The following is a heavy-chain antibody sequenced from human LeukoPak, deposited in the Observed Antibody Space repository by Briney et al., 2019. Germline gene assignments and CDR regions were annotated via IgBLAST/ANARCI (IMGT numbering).Heavy chain of an antibody. CDR2: IYYSDSGQM. J-gene: IGHJ3*02. CDR1: GGSISRSSCY. V-gene: IGHV4-39*01. Sequence: SETLSLTRTVSGGSISRSSCYWGWIRQSPGRGLEWIGSIYYSDSGQMYYNPSLKSRVTMSADTSKNQFSLRVTSVTAADTAVYYCARRPPALGAFDIWGQGTMVSVSS. CDR3: ARRPPALGAFDI.